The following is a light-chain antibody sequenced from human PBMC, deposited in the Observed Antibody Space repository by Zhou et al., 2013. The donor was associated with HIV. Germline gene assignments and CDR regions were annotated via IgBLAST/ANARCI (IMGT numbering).Light chain of an antibody. CDR2: KVS. V-gene: IGKV2D-30*01. CDR3: MQGTHWWT. CDR1: QSLVYSDGNTS. J-gene: IGKJ1*01. Sequence: DVVMTQSPLSLPVTLGQPASISCRSSQSLVYSDGNTSLNWFQQRPGRSPRRLIYKVSKWNSGVPDTFSGSGSGTDFTLKISRVEAEDVGLYYCMQGTHWWTFGQGTKVEIK.